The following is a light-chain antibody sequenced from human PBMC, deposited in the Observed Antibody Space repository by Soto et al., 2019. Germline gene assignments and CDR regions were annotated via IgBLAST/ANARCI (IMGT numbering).Light chain of an antibody. CDR3: AAWDDSLNGPV. Sequence: QAVVTQPPSVSGAPGQRVTISCTGTSSNIGGGFDVQWYQQLPGAAPKLLIYTNNRRPSGVPDRFSGSKSGTSASLAIHGLQSEDEADYHCAAWDDSLNGPVFGGGTKLTVL. CDR1: SSNIGGGFD. J-gene: IGLJ2*01. V-gene: IGLV1-40*01. CDR2: TNN.